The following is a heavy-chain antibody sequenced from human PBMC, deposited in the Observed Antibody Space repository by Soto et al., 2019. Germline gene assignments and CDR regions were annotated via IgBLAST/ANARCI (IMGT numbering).Heavy chain of an antibody. CDR3: ARDREGDGYNFDY. D-gene: IGHD5-12*01. Sequence: GGSLRLSCAASGITFSNHALSWVRQVPGKGLEWVSGISGSGTTTYYADSVKGRFTISRDNSKNSLYLQMNSLRAEDTAVYYCARDREGDGYNFDYWGQGTLVTVSS. V-gene: IGHV3-23*01. J-gene: IGHJ4*02. CDR2: ISGSGTTT. CDR1: GITFSNHA.